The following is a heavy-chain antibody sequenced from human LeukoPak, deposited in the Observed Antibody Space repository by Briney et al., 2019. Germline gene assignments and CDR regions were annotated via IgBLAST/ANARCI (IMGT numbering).Heavy chain of an antibody. V-gene: IGHV4-39*01. CDR3: ARLTTGFCSGGSCYSDHYYFYMDV. J-gene: IGHJ6*03. Sequence: SETLSLTCTVSSGSISSSDYYWGWIRQPPGKGLEWIGTIYYSGRAYYSPSLKSRVTISVDTSKSQFSLKLNSLTAADTAVYYRARLTTGFCSGGSCYSDHYYFYMDVWAKGTTVTVSS. CDR2: IYYSGRA. CDR1: SGSISSSDYY. D-gene: IGHD2-15*01.